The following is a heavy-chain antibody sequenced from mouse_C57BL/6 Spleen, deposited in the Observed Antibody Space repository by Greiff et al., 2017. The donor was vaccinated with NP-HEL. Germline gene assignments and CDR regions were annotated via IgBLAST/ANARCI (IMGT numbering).Heavy chain of an antibody. V-gene: IGHV5-6*02. J-gene: IGHJ2*01. CDR1: GFTFSSYG. CDR2: ISSGGSYT. D-gene: IGHD2-1*01. CDR3: AREEGNYPFDY. Sequence: EVMLVESGGDLVKPGGSLKLSCAASGFTFSSYGMSWVRQTPDKRLEWVATISSGGSYTYYPDSVKGRFTISRDNAKNTLYLQMSSLKSEDTAMYYCAREEGNYPFDYWGQGTTLTVSS.